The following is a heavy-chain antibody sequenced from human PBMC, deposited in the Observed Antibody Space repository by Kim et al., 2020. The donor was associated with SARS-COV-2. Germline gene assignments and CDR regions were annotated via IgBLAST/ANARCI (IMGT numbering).Heavy chain of an antibody. J-gene: IGHJ4*02. Sequence: SGSTYYTPSLKSRVTISVDTSKNQFSLTLSSVTAADTAVYYCATTYYFDYWGQGTLVTVSS. V-gene: IGHV4-39*07. CDR2: SGST. CDR3: ATTYYFDY.